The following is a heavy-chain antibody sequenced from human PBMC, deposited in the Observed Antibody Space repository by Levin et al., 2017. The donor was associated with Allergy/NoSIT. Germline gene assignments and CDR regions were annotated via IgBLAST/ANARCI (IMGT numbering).Heavy chain of an antibody. J-gene: IGHJ4*02. V-gene: IGHV4-59*01. CDR2: IDDNGIT. CDR3: ARDDIVGGWPAFDY. CDR1: GASIRSYH. D-gene: IGHD5-12*01. Sequence: PSETLSLICTVSGASIRSYHWHWIRQPPGKGLEWIGYIDDNGITNYNPSLKSRVTISEDTSKKQFSLKLSSVTAADTAVYFCARDDIVGGWPAFDYWGQGTLVTVSS.